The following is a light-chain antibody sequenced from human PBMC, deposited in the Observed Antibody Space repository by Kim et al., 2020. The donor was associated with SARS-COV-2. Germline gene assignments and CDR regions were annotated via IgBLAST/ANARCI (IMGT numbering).Light chain of an antibody. J-gene: IGKJ2*01. CDR2: QVS. CDR3: MQASYWPYN. V-gene: IGKV2-30*02. CDR1: QNLLHIDGNTY. Sequence: PASISCTSSQNLLHIDGNTYYLSWFHQRPGQSPRRLISQVSKRDSGVPDRFSGNGSDTDFTLTITRVEAEDLGFYYCMQASYWPYNFGQGTKLEI.